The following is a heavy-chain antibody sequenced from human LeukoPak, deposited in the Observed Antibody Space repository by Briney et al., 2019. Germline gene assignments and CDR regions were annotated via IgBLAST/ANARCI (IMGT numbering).Heavy chain of an antibody. Sequence: GGSLRLSCAASGFTFSSYAMSWVRQAPGKGLEWVSAISGSGGSTYYADSVKGRFTISRDNSKNTLYLQMNSLRPEDTAVYYCAKGGSSSWDHFDYWGQGTLVTVSS. CDR3: AKGGSSSWDHFDY. CDR2: ISGSGGST. CDR1: GFTFSSYA. J-gene: IGHJ4*02. V-gene: IGHV3-23*01. D-gene: IGHD6-13*01.